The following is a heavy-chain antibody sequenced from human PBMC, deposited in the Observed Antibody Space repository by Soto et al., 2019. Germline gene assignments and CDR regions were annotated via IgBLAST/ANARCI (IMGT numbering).Heavy chain of an antibody. CDR3: ASFWAPRSRGLYYYYYYGMDV. CDR1: GDSISSGGYS. CDR2: IYQSGST. Sequence: SETLSLTCAVSGDSISSGGYSWTWIRQPPGKGLEWIGHIYQSGSTLYNPSLESRVAISVDTSKNQFSLKLSSVTAADTAVYYCASFWAPRSRGLYYYYYYGMDVWGQGTTVTVSS. V-gene: IGHV4-30-2*01. J-gene: IGHJ6*02. D-gene: IGHD3-3*01.